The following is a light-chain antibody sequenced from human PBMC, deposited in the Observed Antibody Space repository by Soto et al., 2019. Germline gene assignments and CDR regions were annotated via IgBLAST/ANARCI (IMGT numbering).Light chain of an antibody. V-gene: IGKV2-28*01. J-gene: IGKJ4*01. CDR3: QQYGSSPT. CDR1: QSLLHSNGYNY. CDR2: LGS. Sequence: DIVMTQSPLSLPVTPGEPASISCRSSQSLLHSNGYNYLDWYLQKPGQSPQLLIYLGSNRATGIPDRFSGSGSGTDFTLTISRLEPEDFAVYYCQQYGSSPTFGGGTKVDIK.